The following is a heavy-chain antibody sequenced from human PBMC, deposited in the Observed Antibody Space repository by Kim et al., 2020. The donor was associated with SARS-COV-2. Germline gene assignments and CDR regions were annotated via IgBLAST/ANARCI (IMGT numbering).Heavy chain of an antibody. J-gene: IGHJ4*02. CDR3: ASQGGGY. V-gene: IGHV3-7*01. D-gene: IGHD3-16*01. Sequence: DGSEKYYVDSVKGRFTISRDNAKNSVYLQMNSLRAEDTAVYYCASQGGGYWGQGTLLTVSS. CDR2: DGSEK.